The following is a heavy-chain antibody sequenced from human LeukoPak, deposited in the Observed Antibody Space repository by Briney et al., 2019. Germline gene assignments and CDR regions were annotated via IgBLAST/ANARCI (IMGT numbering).Heavy chain of an antibody. V-gene: IGHV3-23*01. CDR1: GFAFGTYG. D-gene: IGHD7-27*01. CDR2: ITGSSTWT. Sequence: GGSLRLSCEASGFAFGTYGMTWIRQAPGKGLSWISGITGSSTWTYYADSVRGRLTISRANSKTTLHLQMNNLTADDTAIYYCARELVSLGTGYFDLWGRGTLVTVSS. CDR3: ARELVSLGTGYFDL. J-gene: IGHJ2*01.